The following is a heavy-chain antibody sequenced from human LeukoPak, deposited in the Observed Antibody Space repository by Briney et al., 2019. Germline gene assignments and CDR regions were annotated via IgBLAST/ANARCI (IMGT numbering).Heavy chain of an antibody. CDR3: ARDPPGGYSSSWMPFDY. D-gene: IGHD6-13*01. CDR1: GFTFSSYS. V-gene: IGHV3-21*01. Sequence: NSGGSLRLSCAASGFTFSSYSMNWVRQAPGKGLEWVSSISSSSSYIYYADSVKGRFTISRDNAKNSLYLQMNSLRAEDTAVYYCARDPPGGYSSSWMPFDYWGQGTLVTVSS. CDR2: ISSSSSYI. J-gene: IGHJ4*02.